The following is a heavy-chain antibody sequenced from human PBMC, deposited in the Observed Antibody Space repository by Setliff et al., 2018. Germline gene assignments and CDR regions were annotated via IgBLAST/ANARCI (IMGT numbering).Heavy chain of an antibody. Sequence: ASVKVSCKASGYTFTGYYMHWVRQAPGQGLEWMGWINPNSGGTNYSQKFQGWVTMTRDTSISTAYMELSRLRSDDTAVYYCARGRDFWSGYLVYWGQGTLVTVSS. V-gene: IGHV1-2*04. D-gene: IGHD3-3*01. CDR3: ARGRDFWSGYLVY. CDR1: GYTFTGYY. J-gene: IGHJ4*02. CDR2: INPNSGGT.